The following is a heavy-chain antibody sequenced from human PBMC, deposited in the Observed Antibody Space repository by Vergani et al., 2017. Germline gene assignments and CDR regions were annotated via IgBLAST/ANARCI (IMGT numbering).Heavy chain of an antibody. CDR3: ARQSAMIISQGHFDY. CDR1: GGSISSRSHY. J-gene: IGHJ4*02. CDR2: VYQSGNT. D-gene: IGHD5-18*01. V-gene: IGHV4-39*01. Sequence: QVQLQESGPGLVKPSETLSLTCTVSGGSISSRSHYWGWIRQSPGRGLEWIGSVYQSGNTFYNPSFKSRVTISVDTSNDQFSLRLASMAAADTAMYFCARQSAMIISQGHFDYWGQGVLVTVSS.